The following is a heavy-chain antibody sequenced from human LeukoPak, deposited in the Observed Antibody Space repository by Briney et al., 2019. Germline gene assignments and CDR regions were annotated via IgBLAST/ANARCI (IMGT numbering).Heavy chain of an antibody. V-gene: IGHV1-69*05. Sequence: SVKVSCKASGGTFSSYAISWVRQAPGQGLEWMGGISPIFGVANYAQKFQGRVTITTDESTSTAYVELSSLRSEDTAVYYCAREKVAVAGLYYFDYWGQGTLVTVSS. CDR2: ISPIFGVA. D-gene: IGHD6-19*01. CDR1: GGTFSSYA. J-gene: IGHJ4*02. CDR3: AREKVAVAGLYYFDY.